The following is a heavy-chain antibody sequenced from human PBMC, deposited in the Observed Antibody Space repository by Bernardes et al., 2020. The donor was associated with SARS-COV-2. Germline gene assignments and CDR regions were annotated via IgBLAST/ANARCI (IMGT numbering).Heavy chain of an antibody. CDR1: GFTFNMFA. CDR3: AKCVVGYYAVDV. D-gene: IGHD2-15*01. V-gene: IGHV3-23*01. CDR2: ISCSVGST. J-gene: IGHJ6*02. Sequence: GRSLKVSCAASGFTFNMFAMTWVRQAPGKGLEWVSGISCSVGSTYYADSVKGRFTISRDNSKNTLFLQMNSLRAEDTAVYYCAKCVVGYYAVDVWGQGTTVTVSS.